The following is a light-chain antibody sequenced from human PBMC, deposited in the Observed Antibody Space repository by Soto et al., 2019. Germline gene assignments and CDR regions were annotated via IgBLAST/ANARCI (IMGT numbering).Light chain of an antibody. Sequence: EIVLTQSPGTLSLSPGERATLSCRASQSVSRNSLAWYQQKPGQAPRLLIYGASSRATGIPDRFSGSGSGPDFTLTISSLESEDFAVFYCQQYGSSLYTFGQGTKLEIK. CDR1: QSVSRNS. CDR3: QQYGSSLYT. V-gene: IGKV3-20*01. CDR2: GAS. J-gene: IGKJ2*01.